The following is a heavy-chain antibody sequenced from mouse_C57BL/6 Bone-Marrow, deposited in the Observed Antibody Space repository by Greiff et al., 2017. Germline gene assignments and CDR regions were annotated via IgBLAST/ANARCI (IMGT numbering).Heavy chain of an antibody. CDR2: IYPSDSET. CDR3: ARDIYYYGRGYFDV. Sequence: VQLQQPGAELVRPGSSVKLSCKASGYTFTSYWMDWVKQRPGQGLEWIGNIYPSDSETHYNQKFQDKATLTVDKSSSTAYMQLSSLTSEDSAVYYCARDIYYYGRGYFDVWGTGTTVTVSS. V-gene: IGHV1-61*01. CDR1: GYTFTSYW. J-gene: IGHJ1*03. D-gene: IGHD1-1*01.